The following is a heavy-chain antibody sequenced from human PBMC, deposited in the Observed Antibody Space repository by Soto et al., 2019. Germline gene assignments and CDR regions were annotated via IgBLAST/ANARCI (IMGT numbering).Heavy chain of an antibody. Sequence: QVTLKESGPVLVKPTETLTLTCTVSGFSLSNARMGVSWIRQPPGKALEWLAHIFSNDEKSYSTSLKSRLTIPKATSKSQVVLTMTNMDPVDTATYYCARIGIAVAASDPNFDYWGQGTLVTVSS. D-gene: IGHD6-19*01. CDR2: IFSNDEK. J-gene: IGHJ4*02. CDR3: ARIGIAVAASDPNFDY. CDR1: GFSLSNARMG. V-gene: IGHV2-26*01.